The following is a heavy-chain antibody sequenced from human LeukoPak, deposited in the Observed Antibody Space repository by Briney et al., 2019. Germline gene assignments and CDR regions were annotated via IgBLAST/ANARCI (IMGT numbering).Heavy chain of an antibody. CDR2: IYYSGST. CDR3: ARARYGSGSYYYFDY. V-gene: IGHV4-59*12. D-gene: IGHD3-10*01. J-gene: IGHJ4*02. Sequence: SETLSLTCTVSGRSSSSYYWSWIRQPPGKGLEWIGYIYYSGSTNYNPSLKSRVTISVDTSKNQFSLKLSSVTAADTAVYYCARARYGSGSYYYFDYWGQGTMVTVSS. CDR1: GRSSSSYY.